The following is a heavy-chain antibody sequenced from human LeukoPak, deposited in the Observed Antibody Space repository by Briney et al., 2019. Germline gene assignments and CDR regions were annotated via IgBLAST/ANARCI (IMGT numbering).Heavy chain of an antibody. CDR3: VRALMGTSDY. CDR2: MNSDGSTT. D-gene: IGHD7-27*01. V-gene: IGHV3-74*01. J-gene: IGHJ4*02. CDR1: GFTFSRDW. Sequence: GGSLRLSCAASGFTFSRDWMHWVRQAPGKGLVWVSRMNSDGSTTNYADSVKGRFTISRDNSKNTLYLQMNSLRAEDTAVYYCVRALMGTSDYCGQGSLVSVSS.